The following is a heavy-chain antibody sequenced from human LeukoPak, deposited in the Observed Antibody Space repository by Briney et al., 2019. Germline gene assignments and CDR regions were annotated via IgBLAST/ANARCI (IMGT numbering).Heavy chain of an antibody. V-gene: IGHV4-30-4*01. J-gene: IGHJ4*02. CDR1: GGSLSSGDYY. CDR2: IYYSGST. Sequence: SQTLSLTRTVSGGSLSSGDYYWSWIRQPPGKGLEWIGYIYYSGSTYYNPSLKSRVTISVDTSKNQFSLKLSSVTAAVTAVYYCARDRLPGPRWGQGTLVTVSS. D-gene: IGHD2-21*01. CDR3: ARDRLPGPR.